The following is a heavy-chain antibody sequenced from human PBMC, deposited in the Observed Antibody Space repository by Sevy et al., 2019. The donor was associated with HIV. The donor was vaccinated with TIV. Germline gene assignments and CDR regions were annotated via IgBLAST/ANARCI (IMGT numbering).Heavy chain of an antibody. D-gene: IGHD2-8*01. CDR1: GFTFSKYS. CDR3: AREGCTKPHDY. V-gene: IGHV3-23*01. CDR2: LSFGCGEI. Sequence: GGSLRLSCAASGFTFSKYSMSWVRQPPGKGLEWVSTLSFGCGEINYADSVKGRFTISRDKSKSSVYLQMNNLRPEDTAVYSCAREGCTKPHDYWGQGTLVTVSS. J-gene: IGHJ4*02.